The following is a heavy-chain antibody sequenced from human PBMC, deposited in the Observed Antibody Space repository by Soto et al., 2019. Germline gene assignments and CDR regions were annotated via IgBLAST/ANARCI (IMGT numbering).Heavy chain of an antibody. Sequence: GGSLRLSCAASGFTFSNAWVNWVRQAPGKGLEWVGRIKSKTDGGTTDYAAPVKGRFTISRDDSKNTLYLQMNSLKTEDTAVYYCTTAWNGATRRNIVATIHGDDYWGQGTLVTVSS. D-gene: IGHD5-12*01. V-gene: IGHV3-15*07. CDR3: TTAWNGATRRNIVATIHGDDY. CDR2: IKSKTDGGTT. CDR1: GFTFSNAW. J-gene: IGHJ4*02.